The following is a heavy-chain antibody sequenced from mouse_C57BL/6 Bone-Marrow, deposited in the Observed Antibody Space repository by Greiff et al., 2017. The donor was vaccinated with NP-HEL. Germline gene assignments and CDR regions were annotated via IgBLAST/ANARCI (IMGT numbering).Heavy chain of an antibody. D-gene: IGHD1-1*01. J-gene: IGHJ4*01. Sequence: VQLKESGGGLVQPGGSMKLSCAASGFTFSDAWMDWVRQSPEKGLEWVAEIRNKANNHATYYAESVKGRFTISRDDSKSSVYLKMNSLRAEDTGIYYCASHYGSSRDYAMDYWGKGTSVTVSS. V-gene: IGHV6-6*01. CDR1: GFTFSDAW. CDR3: ASHYGSSRDYAMDY. CDR2: IRNKANNHAT.